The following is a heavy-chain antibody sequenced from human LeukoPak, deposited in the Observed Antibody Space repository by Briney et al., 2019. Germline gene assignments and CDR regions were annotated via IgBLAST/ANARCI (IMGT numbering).Heavy chain of an antibody. Sequence: GGSLRLSCAASGFTFDDYAMHWVRQAPGKGLEWVSGISWNSGSIGYADSVKGRFTISRDNAKNSQYLQMNSLRVEDTAVYYCATKGGDYWGQGTLVTVSS. CDR2: ISWNSGSI. V-gene: IGHV3-9*01. J-gene: IGHJ4*02. CDR3: ATKGGDY. CDR1: GFTFDDYA. D-gene: IGHD3-16*01.